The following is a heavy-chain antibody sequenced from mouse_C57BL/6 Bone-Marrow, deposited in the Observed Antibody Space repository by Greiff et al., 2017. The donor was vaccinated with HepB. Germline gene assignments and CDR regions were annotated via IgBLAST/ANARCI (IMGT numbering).Heavy chain of an antibody. CDR3: ARATMITTGTPYFDY. Sequence: EVKLMESGGGLVQPGESLKLSCESNEYEFPSHDMSWVRKTPEKRLELVAAINSDGGSTYYPDTMERRFIISRDNTKKTLYLRMSSLRSEDTALYYCARATMITTGTPYFDYWGQGTTLTVSS. J-gene: IGHJ2*01. D-gene: IGHD2-4*01. V-gene: IGHV5-2*01. CDR2: INSDGGST. CDR1: EYEFPSHD.